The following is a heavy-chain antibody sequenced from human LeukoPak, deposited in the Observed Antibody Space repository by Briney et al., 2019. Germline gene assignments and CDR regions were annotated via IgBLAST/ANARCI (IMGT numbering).Heavy chain of an antibody. J-gene: IGHJ4*02. V-gene: IGHV3-23*01. CDR3: AKVNWNDESFDS. Sequence: GGSLRLSCAASGFTFSSYAMSWVRQAPGKGLEWVSAISGSGGSTYYADSVKGRFTISRDNSKNTLYLQMNSLRAEDTAVYFCAKVNWNDESFDSWGQGTLVTVSS. CDR1: GFTFSSYA. D-gene: IGHD1-1*01. CDR2: ISGSGGST.